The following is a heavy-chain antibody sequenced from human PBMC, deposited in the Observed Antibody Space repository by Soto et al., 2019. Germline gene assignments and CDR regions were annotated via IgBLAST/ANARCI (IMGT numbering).Heavy chain of an antibody. CDR3: ARQGFGPLHGLVAV. D-gene: IGHD3-10*01. V-gene: IGHV4-59*08. Sequence: QVQLQESGPGLVKPSETLSLSCTVSGGSISSYYWSWFRQSPGKRMEWIGYVHHSWGSSYNPSLQSRVAISLDTSMSQFSLKVTSVTATDTAVYACARQGFGPLHGLVAVWGQGTTVTVSS. J-gene: IGHJ6*02. CDR1: GGSISSYY. CDR2: VHHSWGS.